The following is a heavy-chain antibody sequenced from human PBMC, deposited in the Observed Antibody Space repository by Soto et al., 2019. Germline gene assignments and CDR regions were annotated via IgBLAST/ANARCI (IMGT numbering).Heavy chain of an antibody. J-gene: IGHJ6*02. CDR1: VFTFSVYC. CDR2: IDSDGITT. V-gene: IGHV3-74*01. D-gene: IGHD4-4*01. CDR3: ARPGYSNYGPGVDV. Sequence: EVQLVESGGGLVQPGGSLRLSCAASVFTFSVYCMHWVSQAPGKGLVWVSRIDSDGITTSYADSVKGRFTISRDNAKSTLYLQMDSRRADDTAVYYCARPGYSNYGPGVDVWGQGPTVTVSS.